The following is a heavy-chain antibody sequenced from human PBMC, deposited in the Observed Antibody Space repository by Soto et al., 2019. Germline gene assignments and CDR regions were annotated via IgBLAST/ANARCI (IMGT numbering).Heavy chain of an antibody. J-gene: IGHJ4*02. Sequence: ASVKVSCKVSGYTLTELSMHWVRQAPGKGLEWMGGFDPEDGETIYAQKFQGRVTMTEETSTDTAYMELSSLRSEDTAVYYRPTSPLSSTRIVVVPFYWGQGTLVTVSS. CDR2: FDPEDGET. D-gene: IGHD3-22*01. V-gene: IGHV1-24*01. CDR3: PTSPLSSTRIVVVPFY. CDR1: GYTLTELS.